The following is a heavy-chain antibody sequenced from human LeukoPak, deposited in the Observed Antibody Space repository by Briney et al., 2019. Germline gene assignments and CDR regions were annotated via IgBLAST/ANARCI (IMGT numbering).Heavy chain of an antibody. CDR1: GYTFTGYY. CDR3: SREFCHVYTSQVFDY. J-gene: IGHJ4*02. V-gene: IGHV1-2*02. D-gene: IGHD3-16*01. Sequence: GASVKVSCKASGYTFTGYYMHWVRQAPGQGLEWMGWINPNSGGTNYAQKFQGRVTMTRDTSISTAYMELSRLRPDDTAVYYWSREFCHVYTSQVFDYGGRGPRVPVS. CDR2: INPNSGGT.